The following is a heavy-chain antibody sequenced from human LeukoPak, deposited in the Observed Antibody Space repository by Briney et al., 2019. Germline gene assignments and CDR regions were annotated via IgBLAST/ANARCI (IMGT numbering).Heavy chain of an antibody. CDR3: ARDLLY. Sequence: GGSLRLSCAASGFTFSNYNMNWVRQAPGKGLEWVSFIFTTSSSIYYTDSVKGRFTISRDNAKNSLFLQMVSLRDEDTAVYYCARDLLYWGQGTLVTVSS. CDR1: GFTFSNYN. V-gene: IGHV3-48*02. J-gene: IGHJ4*02. D-gene: IGHD1-26*01. CDR2: IFTTSSSI.